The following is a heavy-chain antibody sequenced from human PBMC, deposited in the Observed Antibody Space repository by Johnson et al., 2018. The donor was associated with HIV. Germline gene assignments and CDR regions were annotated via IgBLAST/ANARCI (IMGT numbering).Heavy chain of an antibody. Sequence: MQLVESGGGLVQPGGSLRLSCAASGFTFSTYWMSWVRQAPGKGLEWVANIKQDGTETYYVDSVKGRFTISRANVKTSLYLQMNSLRAEDPAVYFCARDPSLDAFDIWGQGTMVTVAS. CDR2: IKQDGTET. J-gene: IGHJ3*02. CDR3: ARDPSLDAFDI. CDR1: GFTFSTYW. V-gene: IGHV3-7*05.